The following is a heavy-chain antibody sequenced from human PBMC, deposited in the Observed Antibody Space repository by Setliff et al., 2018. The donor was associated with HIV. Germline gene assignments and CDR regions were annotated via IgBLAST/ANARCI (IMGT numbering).Heavy chain of an antibody. V-gene: IGHV3-30-3*01. CDR3: ARETMYDSRGYLSHYFDY. CDR1: GFTFSNYA. Sequence: QAGGSLRLSCAASGFTFSNYAMHWVRQAPGKGLEWVAVISYDGSNKYYADSVKGRFTISRDNSKNTLYLQMNSLRVEDTAVYYCARETMYDSRGYLSHYFDYWGQGTPVTVS. CDR2: ISYDGSNK. J-gene: IGHJ4*02. D-gene: IGHD3-22*01.